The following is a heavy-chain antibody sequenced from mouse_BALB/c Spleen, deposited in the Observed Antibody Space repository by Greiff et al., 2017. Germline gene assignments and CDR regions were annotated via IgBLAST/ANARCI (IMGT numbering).Heavy chain of an antibody. CDR2: ISSGGGST. J-gene: IGHJ2*01. Sequence: EVQGVESGGGLVKPGGSLKLSCAASGFAFSSYDMSWVRQTPEKRLEWVAYISSGGGSTYYPDTVKGRFTISRDNAKNTLYLQMSSLKSEDTAMYYCARHVSTAPYFDYWGQGTTLTVSS. CDR3: ARHVSTAPYFDY. CDR1: GFAFSSYD. D-gene: IGHD1-2*01. V-gene: IGHV5-12-1*01.